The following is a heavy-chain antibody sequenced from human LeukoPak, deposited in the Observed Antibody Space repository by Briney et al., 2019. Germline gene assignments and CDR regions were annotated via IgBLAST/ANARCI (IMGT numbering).Heavy chain of an antibody. Sequence: PGGSLRLSCAASGFAFGNYWMNWVRQAPGKGLEGVANIKEDGSEEHYVDSVKGRFTISRDNAKNSLFLQMNSLRVEDTAVYYCVNLGGDYWGQGTLVTVSS. D-gene: IGHD3-16*01. CDR2: IKEDGSEE. CDR3: VNLGGDY. J-gene: IGHJ4*02. V-gene: IGHV3-7*01. CDR1: GFAFGNYW.